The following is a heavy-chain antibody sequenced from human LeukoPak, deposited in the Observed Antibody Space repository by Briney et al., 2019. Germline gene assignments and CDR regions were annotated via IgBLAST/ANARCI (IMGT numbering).Heavy chain of an antibody. CDR3: ARHGRGYCTSTSCYTHGMDV. CDR1: GYSFTSYW. D-gene: IGHD2-2*02. CDR2: IYPGDSDT. V-gene: IGHV5-51*01. J-gene: IGHJ6*02. Sequence: GESLKTSCKGSGYSFTSYWIGWVRQMPGKGLEWMGIIYPGDSDTRYSPSFQGQVTISADKSISTAYLQWSSLKASDTAMYYCARHGRGYCTSTSCYTHGMDVWGQGTTVTVSS.